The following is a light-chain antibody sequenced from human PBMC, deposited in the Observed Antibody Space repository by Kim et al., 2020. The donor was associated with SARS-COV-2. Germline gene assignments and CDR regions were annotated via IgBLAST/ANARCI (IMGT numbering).Light chain of an antibody. CDR3: HQYGASTWT. V-gene: IGKV3-20*01. Sequence: SPGESASLSGRSSHPIGSNNFAWYVKKPGQAPKLLIHAISKRPTGIPDRFSGAGSGTDFTLSITKLEAEDLGVYYCHQYGASTWTFGPGTKVDIK. CDR2: AIS. J-gene: IGKJ1*01. CDR1: HPIGSNN.